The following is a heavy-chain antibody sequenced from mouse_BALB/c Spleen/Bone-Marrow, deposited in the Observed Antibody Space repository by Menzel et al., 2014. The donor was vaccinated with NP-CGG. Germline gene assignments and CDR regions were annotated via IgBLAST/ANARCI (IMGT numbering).Heavy chain of an antibody. D-gene: IGHD2-4*01. CDR3: ARGGDDFSLDY. Sequence: VQLQQFGTGLGRTGASVRLTCKASGYALTDRWIHWSEQSRGQGHELIGAFDTFDSYTNYKQKFKGKATLTVDESTSTTYIQLSSLTSEDSAVYYCARGGDDFSLDYSGERTSVTGSS. V-gene: IGHV1-69*02. CDR2: FDTFDSYT. CDR1: GYALTDRW. J-gene: IGHJ4*01.